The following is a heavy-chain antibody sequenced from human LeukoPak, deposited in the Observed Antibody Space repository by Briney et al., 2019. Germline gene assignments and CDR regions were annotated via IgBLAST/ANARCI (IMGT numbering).Heavy chain of an antibody. V-gene: IGHV3-7*04. CDR2: IREDGSEK. J-gene: IGHJ4*02. D-gene: IGHD1-26*01. CDR3: AGGWSYPPY. Sequence: GGSLRLSCAVSGFTSSGFTFSRNSLSWVRQAPGKGLDWVASIREDGSEKYYVDSVKGRFTISRDNAKNSLYLQMDSLRDEDTAVYFCAGGWSYPPYWGQGTLVTVSS. CDR1: GFTFSRNS.